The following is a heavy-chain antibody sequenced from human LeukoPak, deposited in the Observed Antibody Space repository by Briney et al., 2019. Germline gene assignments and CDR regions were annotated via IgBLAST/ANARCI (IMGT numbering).Heavy chain of an antibody. Sequence: GASMKVSCKASGYTFSDYLIHWVRQAPGQGLEWMGWVNPNSGGTKYAQEFQGRVTMTRDTSISTAYMELSRLRSDDTAVYFCAREGITEAATTNDALDIWGQGTVVTVSS. J-gene: IGHJ3*02. V-gene: IGHV1-2*02. CDR3: AREGITEAATTNDALDI. CDR1: GYTFSDYL. D-gene: IGHD6-19*01. CDR2: VNPNSGGT.